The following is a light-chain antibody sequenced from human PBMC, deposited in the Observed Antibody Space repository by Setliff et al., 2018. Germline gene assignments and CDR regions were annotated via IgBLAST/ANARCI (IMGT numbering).Light chain of an antibody. CDR1: SSDVGAYNY. CDR2: EVT. CDR3: SSYAASYNPYV. V-gene: IGLV2-8*01. J-gene: IGLJ1*01. Sequence: QSALTQPPSASGSPGQSLTISCTGTSSDVGAYNYVSWYQQHPGKAPKLMIYEVTKRPSGVPDRFSGSKSGNTASLTVSGLQADDEADYYCSSYAASYNPYVFGTGPRSPS.